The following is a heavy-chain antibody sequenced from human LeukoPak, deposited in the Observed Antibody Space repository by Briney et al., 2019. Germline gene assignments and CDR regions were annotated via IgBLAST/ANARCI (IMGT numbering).Heavy chain of an antibody. CDR3: AKSVYDSSGYHHYYFDY. CDR1: GFTFSSYA. CDR2: ISGSGGST. Sequence: GGSLRLSCAASGFTFSSYAMSWVRQAPGKGLEWVSAISGSGGSTYYADSVKGRFTISRDNSKNTLYLQMNSLRAEDTAVYYCAKSVYDSSGYHHYYFDYWGQGTPVTVSS. D-gene: IGHD3-22*01. J-gene: IGHJ4*02. V-gene: IGHV3-23*01.